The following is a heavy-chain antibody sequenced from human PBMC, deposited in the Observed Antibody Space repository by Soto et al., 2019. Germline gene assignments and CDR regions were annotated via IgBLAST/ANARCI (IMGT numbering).Heavy chain of an antibody. D-gene: IGHD3-9*01. Sequence: PGGSLRLSCAASGFTFSNYSMNWVRQAPGKGLEWVSSISSSSSYIYYADSVKGRFTISRDNAKNSLYLQMNSLRAEDTAVYYCARGVCHYEFLTGWVCYYYYGMDVWGQGTTVTVSS. CDR1: GFTFSNYS. J-gene: IGHJ6*02. V-gene: IGHV3-21*04. CDR3: ARGVCHYEFLTGWVCYYYYGMDV. CDR2: ISSSSSYI.